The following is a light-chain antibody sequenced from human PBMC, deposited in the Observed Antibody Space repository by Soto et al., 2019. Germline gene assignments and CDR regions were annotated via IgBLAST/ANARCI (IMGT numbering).Light chain of an antibody. CDR2: DGS. V-gene: IGKV1-9*01. Sequence: IHSTHAPSFLCASGGDIVTMTCRASQDISTYLAWYQQKPGEAPKLLISDGSTLQSGVPSRFSASGSGIEFTLTITSLQPEDFATFYCQQFYTYLLTFGGGTKVDIK. CDR1: QDISTY. J-gene: IGKJ4*01. CDR3: QQFYTYLLT.